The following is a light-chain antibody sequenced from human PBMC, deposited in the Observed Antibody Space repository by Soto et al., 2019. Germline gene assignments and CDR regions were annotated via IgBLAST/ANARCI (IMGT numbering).Light chain of an antibody. Sequence: FILTQPHSVSESPGKTVTISCTRSSGSIASNTVQWHQQRPGSAPTTVIYEHNRKPSGVPDRFSGSIDSSSNSASLTISGLKTEDEADYYCQSCDGNDVIFGGGTKLTVL. V-gene: IGLV6-57*04. J-gene: IGLJ2*01. CDR2: EHN. CDR3: QSCDGNDVI. CDR1: SGSIASNT.